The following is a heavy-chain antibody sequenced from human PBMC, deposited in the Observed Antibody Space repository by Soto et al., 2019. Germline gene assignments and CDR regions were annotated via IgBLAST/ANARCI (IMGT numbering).Heavy chain of an antibody. CDR3: ARGGYGDPKYYGMDV. V-gene: IGHV4-59*01. D-gene: IGHD4-17*01. CDR1: GGSISSYY. Sequence: PSETLSLTCTVSGGSISSYYWNWIRQAPGKGLEWIGYIYYTGRTNYNPSLKSRVIMSVDTSKNQFSLKLTSVTAADTAVFYCARGGYGDPKYYGMDVWGQGXTVTVSS. CDR2: IYYTGRT. J-gene: IGHJ6*02.